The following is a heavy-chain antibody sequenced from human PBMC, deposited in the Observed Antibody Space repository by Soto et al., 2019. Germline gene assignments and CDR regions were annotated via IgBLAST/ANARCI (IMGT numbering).Heavy chain of an antibody. V-gene: IGHV1-18*01. Sequence: QDPLVQSGAEVKKPGASVPVSCKASGYSFTNYGVTWVRQAPGQGLEWMGWISAFNGNTHYAQNLQGRVTMTTDASTTTAYMELRSLRSDDTAVYYCARDRGVAPPVAGNTHYYYYMDVWGKGTRVTVSS. CDR3: ARDRGVAPPVAGNTHYYYYMDV. CDR1: GYSFTNYG. D-gene: IGHD6-19*01. J-gene: IGHJ6*03. CDR2: ISAFNGNT.